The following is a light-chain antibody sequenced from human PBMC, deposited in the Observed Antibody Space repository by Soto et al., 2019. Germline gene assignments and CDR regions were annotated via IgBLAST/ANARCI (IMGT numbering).Light chain of an antibody. Sequence: QSALTLPASVSGSPGQSITISCTGTSSDVGAYNYVSWYQQQSGKAPKLMIHEVSNRPSGVSNRFSGSKSGNTASLTISGLQAEDEADYYCSSYTTSRAYVFGIGTKVTVL. J-gene: IGLJ1*01. V-gene: IGLV2-14*01. CDR1: SSDVGAYNY. CDR2: EVS. CDR3: SSYTTSRAYV.